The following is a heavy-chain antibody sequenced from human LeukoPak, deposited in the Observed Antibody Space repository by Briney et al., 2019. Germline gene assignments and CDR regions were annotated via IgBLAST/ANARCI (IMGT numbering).Heavy chain of an antibody. CDR1: GXSFSGYY. D-gene: IGHD3-3*01. Sequence: SSETLSLTCAVYGXSFSGYYGSWIRQPPGKGLEWIGEINHSGSTNYNPSLKSRVTISVDTSKNQFSLKLSSVTAAGTAVYYCARDPALRFLEWSPFFDYWGQGTLVTVSS. CDR3: ARDPALRFLEWSPFFDY. CDR2: INHSGST. J-gene: IGHJ4*02. V-gene: IGHV4-34*01.